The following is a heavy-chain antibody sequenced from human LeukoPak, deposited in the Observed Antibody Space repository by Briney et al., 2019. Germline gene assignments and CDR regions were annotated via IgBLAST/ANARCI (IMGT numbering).Heavy chain of an antibody. V-gene: IGHV1-2*02. CDR3: ARGPPLHDYNICGKYYFDY. D-gene: IGHD4/OR15-4a*01. J-gene: IGHJ4*02. Sequence: ASVKVSCKASGYTFTGYYMHWVRQAPGQGLEWMGWINPNSGGTNYAQKFQVRVTMTRDTSISTAYMELSRLRSDDTAVYYCARGPPLHDYNICGKYYFDYWGQGTLVTVSS. CDR2: INPNSGGT. CDR1: GYTFTGYY.